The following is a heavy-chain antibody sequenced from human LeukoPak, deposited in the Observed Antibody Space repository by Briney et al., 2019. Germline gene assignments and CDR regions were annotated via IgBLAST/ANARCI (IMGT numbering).Heavy chain of an antibody. D-gene: IGHD2-2*01. J-gene: IGHJ5*02. CDR2: ISGPGVHT. CDR1: GFTFSSYA. CDR3: AKEVVPTAKAFDP. Sequence: GGSLRLSCAASGFTFSSYAMSWVRQAPGKGLEWVSSISGPGVHTYYADSVKGRFTISRDNSKNTLYLQMNSLRAEDTAVYYCAKEVVPTAKAFDPWGQGTLVTVSS. V-gene: IGHV3-23*01.